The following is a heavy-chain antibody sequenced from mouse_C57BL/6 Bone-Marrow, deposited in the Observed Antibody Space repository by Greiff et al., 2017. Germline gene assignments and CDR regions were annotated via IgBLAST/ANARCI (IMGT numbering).Heavy chain of an antibody. D-gene: IGHD1-1*01. CDR2: IDPENGDT. V-gene: IGHV14-4*01. Sequence: VQLQQPGAELVRPGASVKLSCKASGFNIKDDYMHWVKQRPEQGLEWIGWIDPENGDTEYASKFQGKATITADTSSNTAYLQLSSLTSEYTAVYYCTIFYGSSFYDIDYWGQGTTLTVSS. J-gene: IGHJ2*01. CDR1: GFNIKDDY. CDR3: TIFYGSSFYDIDY.